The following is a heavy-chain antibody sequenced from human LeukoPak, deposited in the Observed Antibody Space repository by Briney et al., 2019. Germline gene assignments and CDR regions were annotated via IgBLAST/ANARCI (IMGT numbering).Heavy chain of an antibody. V-gene: IGHV1-8*01. D-gene: IGHD2-2*01. CDR2: MNPNSGNT. CDR3: ARGWRYCSSTSCPVDI. Sequence: ASVKVSCKASGYTFTSYDINWVRQATGQGLEWMGWMNPNSGNTGYAQKFQGRVTMTRNTSISTAYMELSSLRSEDTAVYYCARGWRYCSSTSCPVDIWGQGTMVTVSS. J-gene: IGHJ3*02. CDR1: GYTFTSYD.